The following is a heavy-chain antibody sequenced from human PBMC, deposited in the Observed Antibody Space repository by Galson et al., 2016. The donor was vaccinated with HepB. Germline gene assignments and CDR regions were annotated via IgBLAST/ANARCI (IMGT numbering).Heavy chain of an antibody. CDR3: AKVGSRFFDF. D-gene: IGHD3-22*01. CDR1: GFPFSNYA. J-gene: IGHJ4*02. CDR2: ISDSGAAT. V-gene: IGHV3-23*01. Sequence: SLRLSCAASGFPFSNYAMTWVRQAPGKGLEWVSIISDSGAATYYADSVKGRFTIFRDNSQNTVYLQMNSLRGDDTAVYYCAKVGSRFFDFWGQGTLVTVSS.